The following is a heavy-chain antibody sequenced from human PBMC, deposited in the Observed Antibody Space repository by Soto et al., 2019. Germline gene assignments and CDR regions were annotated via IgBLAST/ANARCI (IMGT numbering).Heavy chain of an antibody. CDR3: GRHTDQYDAFDI. CDR1: GGSVSNYY. V-gene: IGHV4-59*08. D-gene: IGHD2-2*01. J-gene: IGHJ3*02. Sequence: QVQLQESGPGLVKPSETLSLTCTVSGGSVSNYYWSWIRQPPGKGLEWIGYIYYTGSTNYNPSLKSRVTISVDTSKNQFSLKLSSVTAADTAVYYRGRHTDQYDAFDIWGQGTMVTVSS. CDR2: IYYTGST.